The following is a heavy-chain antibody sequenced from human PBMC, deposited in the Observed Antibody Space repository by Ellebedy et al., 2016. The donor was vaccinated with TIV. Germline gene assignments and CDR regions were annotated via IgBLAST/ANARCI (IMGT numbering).Heavy chain of an antibody. CDR2: INPSGGST. J-gene: IGHJ4*02. Sequence: ASVKVSXXASGYTFTSYYMHWVRQAPGQGLEWMGIINPSGGSTSYAQKFQGRVTMTRDTSTSTVYMELSSLRSEDTAVYYCAALSYYDSSGYNVDYWGQGTLVTVSS. CDR1: GYTFTSYY. CDR3: AALSYYDSSGYNVDY. D-gene: IGHD3-22*01. V-gene: IGHV1-46*01.